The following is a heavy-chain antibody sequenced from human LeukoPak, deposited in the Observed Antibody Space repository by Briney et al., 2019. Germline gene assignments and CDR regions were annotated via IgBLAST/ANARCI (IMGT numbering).Heavy chain of an antibody. V-gene: IGHV4-59*08. D-gene: IGHD1-26*01. CDR2: IHYNGIT. Sequence: SETLSLTCTVSGTMYNYYWSWIRQPPGKGLEWIGYIHYNGITSYNPSLESRVTMSLDTSENQVSLKLTSVTAADTAVYYCARHISSGGTYAHFDYWGQGTLVTVSS. J-gene: IGHJ4*02. CDR1: GTMYNYY. CDR3: ARHISSGGTYAHFDY.